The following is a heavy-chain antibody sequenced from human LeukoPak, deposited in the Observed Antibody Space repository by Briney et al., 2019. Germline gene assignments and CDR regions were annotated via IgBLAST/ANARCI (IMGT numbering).Heavy chain of an antibody. CDR1: GFTFYTYA. D-gene: IGHD3-9*01. CDR3: AKDLRLVITGVLDY. V-gene: IGHV3-23*01. Sequence: GGSLRLSCAASGFTFYTYAMSWVRQAPGKGLEWVSAISGRGDSINYADSVKGRFTISRDNAKNSLYLQMNSLRAEDTALYYCAKDLRLVITGVLDYWGQGTLVTVSS. J-gene: IGHJ4*02. CDR2: ISGRGDSI.